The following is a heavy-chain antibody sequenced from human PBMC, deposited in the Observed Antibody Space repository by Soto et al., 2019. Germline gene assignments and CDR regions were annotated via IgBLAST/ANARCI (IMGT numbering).Heavy chain of an antibody. V-gene: IGHV3-23*01. CDR1: GFTFSSCG. J-gene: IGHJ4*02. D-gene: IGHD1-26*01. CDR3: AKDPYSENHGVFNY. CDR2: ISGGGDST. Sequence: GGSLRLSCAASGFTFSSCGMSWVRQAPGKGLEWVSTISGGGDSTYYADSVKGRFTISRDNSKNTLYLQMNSLRAEDTAVYYCAKDPYSENHGVFNYWGQGTLVTVSS.